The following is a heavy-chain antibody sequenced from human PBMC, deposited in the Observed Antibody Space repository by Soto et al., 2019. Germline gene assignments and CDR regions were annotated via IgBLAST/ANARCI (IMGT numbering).Heavy chain of an antibody. CDR3: ANGHCIGTSCREAPGDY. D-gene: IGHD2-2*01. Sequence: PGGSLRLCCAASGFIFSGYCMSWVRQAPGKGLEWISAIVGSGGTTWYADSVKGRFTISRDNVKNTLYLQMNSLRAEDTAVYYCANGHCIGTSCREAPGDYWGQGTLVTVSS. J-gene: IGHJ4*02. CDR2: IVGSGGTT. CDR1: GFIFSGYC. V-gene: IGHV3-23*01.